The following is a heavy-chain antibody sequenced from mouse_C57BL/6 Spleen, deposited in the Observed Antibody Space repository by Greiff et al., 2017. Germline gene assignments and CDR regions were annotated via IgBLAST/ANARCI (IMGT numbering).Heavy chain of an antibody. CDR3: AYGSLWYFDV. CDR2: IYPGSGST. V-gene: IGHV1-55*01. J-gene: IGHJ1*03. CDR1: GYTFTSYW. D-gene: IGHD1-1*01. Sequence: QVQLQQSGAELVKPGASVKMSCKASGYTFTSYWITWVKQRPGQGLEWIGDIYPGSGSTNYNEKFKSKATLTVDTSSSTAYMQLSSLTSEDSAVYYCAYGSLWYFDVWGTGTTVTVSS.